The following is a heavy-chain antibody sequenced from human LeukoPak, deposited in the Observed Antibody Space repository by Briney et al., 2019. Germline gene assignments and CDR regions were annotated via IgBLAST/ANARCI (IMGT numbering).Heavy chain of an antibody. CDR2: INHSGST. J-gene: IGHJ5*02. V-gene: IGHV4-34*01. Sequence: SGTLSLTCAVYGGSFSGYYWSWIRQPPGKGLEWIGEINHSGSTNYNPSLKSRVTISVDTSKNQFSLKLSSVTAADTAVYYCARPTRYYYGSGSYYHNWFDPWGQGTLVTVSS. D-gene: IGHD3-10*01. CDR1: GGSFSGYY. CDR3: ARPTRYYYGSGSYYHNWFDP.